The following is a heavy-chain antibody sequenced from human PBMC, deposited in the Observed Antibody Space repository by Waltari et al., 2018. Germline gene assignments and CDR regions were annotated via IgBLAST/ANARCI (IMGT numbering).Heavy chain of an antibody. V-gene: IGHV4-38-2*02. Sequence: QVQLQESGPGLVKPSETLSLTCTVSGYSISSGYYWGWIRQPPGKGLEWIGSIYHSGSTYYNPSLKSRVTISVDTSKNQFSLKLSSVTAADTAVYYCARDRVSGWHTPSGYWCQGTLVTVSS. CDR3: ARDRVSGWHTPSGY. D-gene: IGHD6-19*01. CDR2: IYHSGST. J-gene: IGHJ4*02. CDR1: GYSISSGYY.